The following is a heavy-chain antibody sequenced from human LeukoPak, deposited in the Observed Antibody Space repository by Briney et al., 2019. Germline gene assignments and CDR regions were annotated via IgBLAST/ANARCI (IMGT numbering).Heavy chain of an antibody. CDR1: GFTFSSYW. CDR2: INSDGSST. V-gene: IGHV3-74*01. CDR3: ARRGAVAGTGDY. D-gene: IGHD6-19*01. Sequence: GGSLRLSFAASGFTFSSYWMHWVRQAPGKGLVWVSRINSDGSSTNYADSVKGRFTISRDNAKNTLYLQMNSLRAEDTALYYCARRGAVAGTGDYWGQGTLVAVSS. J-gene: IGHJ4*02.